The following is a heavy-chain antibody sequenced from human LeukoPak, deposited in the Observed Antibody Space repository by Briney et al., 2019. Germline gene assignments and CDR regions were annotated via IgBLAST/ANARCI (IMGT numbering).Heavy chain of an antibody. CDR1: GYTFTNYD. CDR2: INPNSGNT. V-gene: IGHV1-8*01. J-gene: IGHJ4*02. CDR3: ARGSYSYVRRFDY. D-gene: IGHD5-18*01. Sequence: ASVKVSCKASGYTFTNYDINWVRQATGQGLEWMGWINPNSGNTGYAQKFQGRVTMTRNTSISTAYMELSSLRSEDTAVYYCARGSYSYVRRFDYWGQGTLVTVSS.